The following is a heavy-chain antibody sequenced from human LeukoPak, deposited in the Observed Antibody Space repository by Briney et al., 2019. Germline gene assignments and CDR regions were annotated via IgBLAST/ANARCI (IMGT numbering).Heavy chain of an antibody. CDR1: GFTFSSYT. V-gene: IGHV3-21*01. CDR3: ARDSWSGSGSYYLGYFQH. D-gene: IGHD3-10*01. J-gene: IGHJ1*01. CDR2: ISSSSYYI. Sequence: GGSLRLSCAASGFTFSSYTMNWVRQAPGKGLEWVSSISSSSYYIYYADSVKGRFTISRDNAKNSLYLQMNSLRAEDTAVYYCARDSWSGSGSYYLGYFQHWGQGTLVTVSS.